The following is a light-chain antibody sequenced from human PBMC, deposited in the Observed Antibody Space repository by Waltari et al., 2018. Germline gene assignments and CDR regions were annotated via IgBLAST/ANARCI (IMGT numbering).Light chain of an antibody. J-gene: IGLJ2*01. V-gene: IGLV2-8*01. CDR3: SSYVGRNNVI. CDR2: EVT. Sequence: QSALTQPPSAAGSPGPSVPIPCTGPRGAVGGYHSVSWYQQHPGKAPKLVIFEVTKRPSGVPDRFSGSKSGNTASLTVSGLQADDEAYYYCSSYVGRNNVIFGGGTKLTVL. CDR1: RGAVGGYHS.